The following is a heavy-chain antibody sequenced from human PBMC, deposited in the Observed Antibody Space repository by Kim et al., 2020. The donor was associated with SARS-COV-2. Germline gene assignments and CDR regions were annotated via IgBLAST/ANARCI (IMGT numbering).Heavy chain of an antibody. CDR2: IISSCLTI. V-gene: IGHV3-48*03. Sequence: GGSLRLSCAVSGFIFSAYDMHWVRQAPGKGRGGISCIISSCLTIYYANSVKGRLTISRDNAKNPLYLQMNSLRAEDAAFYFCSKRGLEDVWGQGTTVTVSS. D-gene: IGHD3-16*01. CDR1: GFIFSAYD. J-gene: IGHJ6*02. CDR3: SKRGLEDV.